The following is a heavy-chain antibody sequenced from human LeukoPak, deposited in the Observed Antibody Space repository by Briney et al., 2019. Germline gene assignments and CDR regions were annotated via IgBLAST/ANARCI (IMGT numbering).Heavy chain of an antibody. CDR1: GFTFSSYS. CDR3: ARDVGWYHFDY. V-gene: IGHV3-21*04. J-gene: IGHJ4*02. Sequence: GGSLRLSCAASGFTFSSYSMNWVRQAPGKGLEWVSFISSSSSYIYNADPVKGRFTISRDNAKNSLYLQMSSLRDEDTAVYYCARDVGWYHFDYWGQGTLVTVSS. CDR2: ISSSSSYI. D-gene: IGHD6-19*01.